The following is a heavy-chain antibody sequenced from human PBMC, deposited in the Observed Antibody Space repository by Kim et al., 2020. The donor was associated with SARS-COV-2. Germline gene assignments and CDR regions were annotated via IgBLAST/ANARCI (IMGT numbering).Heavy chain of an antibody. V-gene: IGHV4-34*01. CDR1: GGSFSGYY. CDR3: ARVVATIEVGNDYYGMDV. Sequence: SETLSLTCAVYGGSFSGYYWSWIRQPPGKGLEWIGEINHSGSTNYNPSLKSRVTISVDTSKNQFSLKLSSVTAADTAVYYCARVVATIEVGNDYYGMDVWGQGTTVTVSS. D-gene: IGHD5-12*01. CDR2: INHSGST. J-gene: IGHJ6*02.